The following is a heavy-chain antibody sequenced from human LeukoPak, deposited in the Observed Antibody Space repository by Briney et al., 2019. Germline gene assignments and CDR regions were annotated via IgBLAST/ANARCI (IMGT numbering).Heavy chain of an antibody. CDR3: ARAEGGGYYYYYMDV. D-gene: IGHD3-16*01. V-gene: IGHV3-21*01. Sequence: GGSLRLSCAASGFTFSSYSMNWVRQAPGKGLEWVSSISSSSYIYYADSVKGRFTISRDNAKNSLYLQMNSLRAEDTAVYYCARAEGGGYYYYYMDVWGKGTTVTVSS. J-gene: IGHJ6*03. CDR1: GFTFSSYS. CDR2: ISSSSYI.